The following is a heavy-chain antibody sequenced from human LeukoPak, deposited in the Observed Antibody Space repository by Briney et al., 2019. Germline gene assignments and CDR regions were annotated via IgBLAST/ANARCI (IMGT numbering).Heavy chain of an antibody. J-gene: IGHJ6*03. V-gene: IGHV4-59*01. CDR2: FYYSGNT. Sequence: SETLSLTCTVSGGSISSYYWSWIRQPPGKGLEWIGYFYYSGNTNYNPSLKSRVTISVDTSMTQFSLKLSSVTAADTAVYYCASGTGYSSSWYLPYYYMDVWGKGTTVTVSS. D-gene: IGHD6-13*01. CDR3: ASGTGYSSSWYLPYYYMDV. CDR1: GGSISSYY.